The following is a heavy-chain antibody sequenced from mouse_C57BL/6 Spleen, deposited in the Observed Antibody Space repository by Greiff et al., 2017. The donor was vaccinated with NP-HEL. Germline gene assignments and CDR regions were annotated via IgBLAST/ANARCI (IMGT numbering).Heavy chain of an antibody. CDR3: TTGTPLAY. V-gene: IGHV14-4*01. CDR1: GFNIKDDY. CDR2: IDPENGDT. J-gene: IGHJ3*01. Sequence: VQLQQSGAELVRPGASVKLSCTASGFNIKDDYMHWVKQRPEQGLEWIGWIDPENGDTEDASKFQGKATITADTSSNTAYLQLSSLTSEDTAVYYCTTGTPLAYWGQGTLVTVSA.